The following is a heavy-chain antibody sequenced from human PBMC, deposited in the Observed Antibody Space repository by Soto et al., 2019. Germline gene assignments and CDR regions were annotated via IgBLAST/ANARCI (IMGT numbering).Heavy chain of an antibody. CDR3: AAIRGVVGY. D-gene: IGHD3-10*01. Sequence: EVQLVESGGGLVQPGGSLRLSCAASGFSFTDYCFDWVRQAPGKGLEWVGRIKNKAYSYTTEHAASLKGRFTISRDDSKNSLYLKMNSLETEDTAVYYCAAIRGVVGYWGQGTLVTVSS. V-gene: IGHV3-72*01. CDR1: GFSFTDYC. J-gene: IGHJ4*02. CDR2: IKNKAYSYTT.